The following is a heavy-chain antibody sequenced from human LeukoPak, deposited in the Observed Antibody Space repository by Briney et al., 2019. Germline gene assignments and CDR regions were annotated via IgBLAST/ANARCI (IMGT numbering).Heavy chain of an antibody. CDR3: ARAIRYSSGWYPPGY. V-gene: IGHV1-2*02. CDR1: GYTFTGYY. Sequence: ASVKVSCTASGYTFTGYYMHWVRQAPGQGLEWMGWINPNSGGTNYAQKFQGRVTMTRDTSISTAYMELSRLRSDDTAVYYCARAIRYSSGWYPPGYWGQGTLVTVSS. D-gene: IGHD6-19*01. J-gene: IGHJ4*02. CDR2: INPNSGGT.